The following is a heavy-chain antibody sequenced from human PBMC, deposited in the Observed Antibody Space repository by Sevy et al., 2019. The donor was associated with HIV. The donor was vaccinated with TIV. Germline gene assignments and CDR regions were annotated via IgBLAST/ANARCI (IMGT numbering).Heavy chain of an antibody. CDR3: ARDGITRDYYHGMDV. Sequence: SETLSLTCTVSGDSISSGNHWWSWIRQPAGKGLEWIGRIYTSGRTIYNPVLRSRVTMSVNTSTNQFLLNLNSMTAADTAVYYGARDGITRDYYHGMDVWGQGTTVTVSS. CDR2: IYTSGRT. CDR1: GDSISSGNHW. V-gene: IGHV4-61*02. J-gene: IGHJ6*02. D-gene: IGHD3-16*01.